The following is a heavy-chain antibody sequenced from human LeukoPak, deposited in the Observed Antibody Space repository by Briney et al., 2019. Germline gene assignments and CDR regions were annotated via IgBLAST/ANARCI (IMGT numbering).Heavy chain of an antibody. J-gene: IGHJ3*02. CDR1: GGSISSYY. D-gene: IGHD2-2*03. CDR2: IYTSGST. V-gene: IGHV4-4*09. Sequence: SSETLSLTCTVSGGSISSYYWSWIRQPPGKGLEWIGYIYTSGSTNYNPSLKSRVTISVDMSKNQFSLKLSSVTAADTAVYYCARHVGYCSSTSCYGAHAFDIWGQGTMVTVSS. CDR3: ARHVGYCSSTSCYGAHAFDI.